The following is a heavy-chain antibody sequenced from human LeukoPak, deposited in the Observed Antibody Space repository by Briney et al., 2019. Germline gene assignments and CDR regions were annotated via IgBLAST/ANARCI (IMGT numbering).Heavy chain of an antibody. CDR2: INHSGST. J-gene: IGHJ6*02. D-gene: IGHD2-2*01. V-gene: IGHV4-34*01. CDR1: GGSFSGYY. Sequence: SETLSLTCAVYGGSFSGYYWSWIRQPPGKGLEWIGEINHSGSTNYNPSLKSRVTISVDTSKNQFSLKLSSVTAADTAVYYCARGRTRVPAASYYYGMDVWGQGTTVTVSS. CDR3: ARGRTRVPAASYYYGMDV.